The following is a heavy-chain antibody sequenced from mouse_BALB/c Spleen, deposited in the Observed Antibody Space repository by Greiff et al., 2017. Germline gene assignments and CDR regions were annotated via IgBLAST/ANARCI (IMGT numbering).Heavy chain of an antibody. CDR2: INPSNGGT. CDR1: GYTFTSYY. Sequence: VQLQQPGAELVKPGASVKLSCKASGYTFTSYYMYWVKQRPGQGLEWIGEINPSNGGTNFNEKFKSKATLTVDKSSSTAYMQLSSLTSEDSAVYYCTRGLPYAMDYWGQGTSVTVSS. V-gene: IGHV1S81*02. J-gene: IGHJ4*01. D-gene: IGHD5-5*01. CDR3: TRGLPYAMDY.